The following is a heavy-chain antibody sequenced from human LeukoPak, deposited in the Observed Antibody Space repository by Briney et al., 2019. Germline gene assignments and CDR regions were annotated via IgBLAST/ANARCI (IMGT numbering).Heavy chain of an antibody. D-gene: IGHD2-15*01. CDR3: AREEYCSGGSCYASGYYYYGMDV. J-gene: IGHJ6*02. CDR1: GDSVSSNSAA. CDR2: TYYRSKWYN. Sequence: SQTLSLTCAISGDSVSSNSAAWNWIRQSPSRGLEWLGRTYYRSKWYNDYAVSVKSRITINPDTSKNQFSLQLSSVTPEDTAVYYCAREEYCSGGSCYASGYYYYGMDVWGQGTTVTVSS. V-gene: IGHV6-1*01.